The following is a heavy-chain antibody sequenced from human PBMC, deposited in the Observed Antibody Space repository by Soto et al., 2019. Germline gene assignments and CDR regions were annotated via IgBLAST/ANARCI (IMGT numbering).Heavy chain of an antibody. Sequence: LGESLKISCQGSGYSFTNYWISWVRQMPGKGLEWMGRIDPSDSYTNYSPSFQGHVTISVDKSISTAYLHWNSLKASDTAMYYCARQQLAVGYYGMDVWGQGTTVTVSS. D-gene: IGHD6-13*01. CDR1: GYSFTNYW. CDR3: ARQQLAVGYYGMDV. J-gene: IGHJ6*02. V-gene: IGHV5-10-1*01. CDR2: IDPSDSYT.